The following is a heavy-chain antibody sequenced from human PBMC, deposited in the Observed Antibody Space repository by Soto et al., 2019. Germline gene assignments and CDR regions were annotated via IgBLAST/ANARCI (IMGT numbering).Heavy chain of an antibody. CDR2: ISYDGSNK. J-gene: IGHJ4*02. CDR1: GFTFSSYA. Sequence: QVQLVESGGGVVQPGRSLRLSCAASGFTFSSYAMHWVRQAPGKGLEWVAVISYDGSNKYYADSVKGRFTISRDNSKNTPYLQMNSLRAEDTAVYSCARGGGLITRPFGDYWGQGTLVTVSS. CDR3: ARGGGLITRPFGDY. D-gene: IGHD3-10*01. V-gene: IGHV3-30-3*01.